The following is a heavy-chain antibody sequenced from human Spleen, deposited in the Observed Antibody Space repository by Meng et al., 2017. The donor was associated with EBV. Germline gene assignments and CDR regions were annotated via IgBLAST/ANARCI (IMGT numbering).Heavy chain of an antibody. CDR1: GYTFSDYT. V-gene: IGHV1-3*01. Sequence: QVTLWQVGAGLKRPGASLKVSCKASGYTFSDYTIHWVRQAPGQRLEWMGWINAGNGNTKYSEKFQDRVTMSRDTAANTAYMEVTSLRSEDTAVYYCARGSGLSDYWGRGTLVTVSS. CDR3: ARGSGLSDY. CDR2: INAGNGNT. J-gene: IGHJ4*02. D-gene: IGHD2/OR15-2a*01.